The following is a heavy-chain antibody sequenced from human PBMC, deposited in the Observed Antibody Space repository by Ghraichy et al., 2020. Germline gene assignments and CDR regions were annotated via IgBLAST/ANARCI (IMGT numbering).Heavy chain of an antibody. J-gene: IGHJ4*02. CDR2: INHSGST. CDR3: AAGSRIDY. Sequence: SETLSLTCAVYGGSFSGYYWSWIRQPPGKGLEWIGEINHSGSTNYNPSLKSRVTISVDTSKNQFSLKRSSVTAADTAVYYCAAGSRIDYWGQGTLVTVSS. CDR1: GGSFSGYY. V-gene: IGHV4-34*01.